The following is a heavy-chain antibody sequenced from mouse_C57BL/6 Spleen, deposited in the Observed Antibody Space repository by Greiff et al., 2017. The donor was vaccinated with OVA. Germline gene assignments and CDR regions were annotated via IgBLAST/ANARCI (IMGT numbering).Heavy chain of an antibody. Sequence: QVQLQQPGAELVKPWASVKLSCKASGYTFTSYWMPWVQQRPGQGLEWIGEIDPSASYTNYTQKFKGNATLTVDTSSSTAYMQLSSLTSEDSAVYYCARSIYDYDADYFDDWGQGTTLTVSS. D-gene: IGHD2-4*01. CDR3: ARSIYDYDADYFDD. J-gene: IGHJ2*01. V-gene: IGHV1-50*01. CDR1: GYTFTSYW. CDR2: IDPSASYT.